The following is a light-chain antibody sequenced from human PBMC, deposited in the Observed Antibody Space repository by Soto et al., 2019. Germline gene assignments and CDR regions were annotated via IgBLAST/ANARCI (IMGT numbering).Light chain of an antibody. CDR2: EVS. CDR1: ASDVGAYTY. V-gene: IGLV2-14*01. CDR3: CSCTRSRTLV. J-gene: IGLJ2*01. Sequence: QSALTQPASVSGSPGQSITISCTGRASDVGAYTYVSWYQHHPGKAPKLIIYEVSDRPSGVSNRFSGSKSGNTASLSISGLQAEDEAHYYCCSCTRSRTLVFGGVTKLTVL.